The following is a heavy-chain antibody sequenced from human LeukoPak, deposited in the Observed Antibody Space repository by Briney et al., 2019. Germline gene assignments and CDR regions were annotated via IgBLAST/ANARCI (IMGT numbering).Heavy chain of an antibody. CDR3: ATSGGGYFDY. J-gene: IGHJ4*02. D-gene: IGHD3-16*01. V-gene: IGHV1-2*02. CDR1: GYTFTGQN. CDR2: INPNSGGT. Sequence: ASVKVSCKASGYTFTGQNVHWVRQAPGQGLEWMAWINPNSGGTEYAQKFQGRVTMTRDTSISTVYMELSRVISDDTAIYYCATSGGGYFDYWGRGALVTVSS.